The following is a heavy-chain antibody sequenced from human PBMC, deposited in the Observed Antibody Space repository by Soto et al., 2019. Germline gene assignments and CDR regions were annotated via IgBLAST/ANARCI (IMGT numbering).Heavy chain of an antibody. V-gene: IGHV3-23*01. CDR3: AKDARLVVLGAFDI. CDR2: ISESGDNT. J-gene: IGHJ3*02. CDR1: EITFTSYV. Sequence: GGSLRLSCAASEITFTSYVMTWVRQAPGKGLEWVSGISESGDNTHYADSVKGRFTISRDNSKNTLYLQMNSLRDEDTAVYYCAKDARLVVLGAFDIWGQGTMVTVSS. D-gene: IGHD6-19*01.